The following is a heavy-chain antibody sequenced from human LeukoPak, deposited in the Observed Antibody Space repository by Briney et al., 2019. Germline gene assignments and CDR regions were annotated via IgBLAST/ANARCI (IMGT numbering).Heavy chain of an antibody. CDR1: GFTFSSYA. D-gene: IGHD3-10*01. CDR2: IRYDGSNK. CDR3: AKVMGAYGSGSRPRDWFDP. V-gene: IGHV3-30*02. Sequence: GGSLRLSCAASGFTFSSYAMSWVRQAPGKGLEWVAFIRYDGSNKYYADSVKGRFTISRDNSKNTLYLQMNSLRAEDTAVYYCAKVMGAYGSGSRPRDWFDPWGQGTLVTVSS. J-gene: IGHJ5*02.